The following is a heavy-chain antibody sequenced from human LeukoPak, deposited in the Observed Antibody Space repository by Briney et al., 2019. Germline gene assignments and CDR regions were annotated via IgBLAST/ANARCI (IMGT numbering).Heavy chain of an antibody. V-gene: IGHV1-2*02. CDR1: GYTFTGYY. CDR3: ARGGIVVVPAAMNWFDP. Sequence: ASVKVSCKTSGYTFTGYYIHWVRQAPGQGLEWMGWINPNSGDTNYAQKFQGRVSMTGDTSISTVYMELSSLRSEDTAVYYCARGGIVVVPAAMNWFDPWGQGTLVTVSS. J-gene: IGHJ5*02. CDR2: INPNSGDT. D-gene: IGHD2-2*01.